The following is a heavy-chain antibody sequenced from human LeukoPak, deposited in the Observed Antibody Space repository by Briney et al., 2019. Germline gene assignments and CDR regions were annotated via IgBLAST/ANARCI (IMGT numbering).Heavy chain of an antibody. V-gene: IGHV5-51*01. D-gene: IGHD3-3*01. J-gene: IGHJ4*02. CDR3: ARHREWGGSYYIED. Sequence: GESLKISCKGSGYSFTSYWIGWVRQMPGKGLEWMGIIYPGDSDTRYSPSSQGQVTISVDTSTSTAYLHWSSLEASDTAIYHCARHREWGGSYYIEDWGQGALVTVSS. CDR1: GYSFTSYW. CDR2: IYPGDSDT.